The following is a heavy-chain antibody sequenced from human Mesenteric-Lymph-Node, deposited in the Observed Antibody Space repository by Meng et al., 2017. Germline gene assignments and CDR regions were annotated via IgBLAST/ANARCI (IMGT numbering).Heavy chain of an antibody. J-gene: IGHJ4*02. CDR2: INHSGNT. CDR3: ARSPRTNYYGSGRYFDY. CDR1: GASFSSYY. Sequence: QVQLKQVGAGLLKPSETLSLTCAVYGASFSSYYWSWIRQPPGKGLEWIGEINHSGNTNYNPSLKSRVTISGDTSKNQFSLKVSSVTAADTAVYYCARSPRTNYYGSGRYFDYWGQGTLVTVSS. D-gene: IGHD3-10*01. V-gene: IGHV4-34*01.